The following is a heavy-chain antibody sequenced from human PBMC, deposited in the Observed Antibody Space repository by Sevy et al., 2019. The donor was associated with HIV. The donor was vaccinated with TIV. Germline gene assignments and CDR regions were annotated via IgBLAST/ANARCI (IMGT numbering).Heavy chain of an antibody. Sequence: GSLRPSCAAPGINVNSNYITWVRQAPGKGLEGVSVIHSGDTTYHADPVKDRFTISRDNFKNTLYLHMSSLRAEDTAVYYCARGKSGYGYALNYWGQGTLVTVSS. CDR3: ARGKSGYGYALNY. D-gene: IGHD5-18*01. CDR2: IHSGDTT. CDR1: GINVNSNY. J-gene: IGHJ4*02. V-gene: IGHV3-66*01.